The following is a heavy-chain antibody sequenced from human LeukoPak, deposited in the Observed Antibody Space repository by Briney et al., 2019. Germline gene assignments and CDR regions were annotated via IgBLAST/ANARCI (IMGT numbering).Heavy chain of an antibody. CDR3: ARTLYIAAAPGGFDY. CDR2: INPKNAGT. CDR1: GYTFTGHY. D-gene: IGHD6-13*01. Sequence: ASVKVSCKASGYTFTGHYIHWVRQAPGQGLEWMGWINPKNAGTNYAQKFQGRVTMTRDTSTGTAYMELSRLRSDDSAVYYCARTLYIAAAPGGFDYWGQGTLVAVSS. J-gene: IGHJ4*02. V-gene: IGHV1-2*02.